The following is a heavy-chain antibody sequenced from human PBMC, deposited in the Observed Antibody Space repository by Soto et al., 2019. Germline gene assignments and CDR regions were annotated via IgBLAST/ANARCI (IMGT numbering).Heavy chain of an antibody. J-gene: IGHJ6*02. CDR3: ARRTGTTVSGNYYYYCGMDV. CDR2: IIPIFGTA. V-gene: IGHV1-69*06. CDR1: GGTFSSYA. Sequence: SVKVSCKASGGTFSSYAISWVRQAPGQGLEWMGGIIPIFGTANYAQKFQGRVTITADKSTSTAYMELSSLRSEDTAVYYCARRTGTTVSGNYYYYCGMDVWGQGTPVTVS. D-gene: IGHD1-7*01.